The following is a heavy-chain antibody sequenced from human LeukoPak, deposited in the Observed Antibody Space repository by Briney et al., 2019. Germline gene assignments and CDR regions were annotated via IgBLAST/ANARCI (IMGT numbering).Heavy chain of an antibody. CDR2: IHDGDGT. CDR3: ARLATSTGSYVDY. D-gene: IGHD1-26*01. V-gene: IGHV3-53*01. J-gene: IGHJ4*02. Sequence: GGSLRLSCAVSGFTVSSKYISWVRQAPGKGLEWLSVIHDGDGTIYADSVKARITISRDNSKNTLYLQMNSLRVEDTAVYYCARLATSTGSYVDYWGQGTLVTVSS. CDR1: GFTVSSKY.